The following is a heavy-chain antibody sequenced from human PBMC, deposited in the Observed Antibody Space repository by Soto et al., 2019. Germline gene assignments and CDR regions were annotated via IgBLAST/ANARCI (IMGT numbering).Heavy chain of an antibody. CDR1: GFTFSSYW. CDR3: ARVFHYCSGGSCYLDY. D-gene: IGHD2-15*01. Sequence: GGSLRLSCAASGFTFSSYWMSWVRQAPGKGLEWVANIKQDGSEKYYVDSVKGRFTISRDNAKNSLYLQMNSLRAEDTAVYYCARVFHYCSGGSCYLDYWGQGTLVTVSS. V-gene: IGHV3-7*01. CDR2: IKQDGSEK. J-gene: IGHJ4*02.